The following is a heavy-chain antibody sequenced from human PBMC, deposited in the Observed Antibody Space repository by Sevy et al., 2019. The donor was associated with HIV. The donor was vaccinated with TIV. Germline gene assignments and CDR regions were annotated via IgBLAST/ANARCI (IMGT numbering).Heavy chain of an antibody. CDR3: AKRLVSWDGMDV. CDR1: GFTFSSYE. CDR2: ISGISNYI. Sequence: GGSLRLSCAASGFTFSSYEMNWVRQAPGKGLEWVSSISGISNYIYYADSVKGRFTISRDIAKNSLYLQMNSLRAEDTAVYYCAKRLVSWDGMDVWGQGTTVTVSS. V-gene: IGHV3-21*01. D-gene: IGHD3-10*01. J-gene: IGHJ6*02.